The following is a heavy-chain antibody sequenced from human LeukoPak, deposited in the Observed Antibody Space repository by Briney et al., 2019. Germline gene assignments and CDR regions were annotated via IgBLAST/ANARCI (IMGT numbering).Heavy chain of an antibody. CDR3: ARGRYDFWSGYYSNNWFDP. V-gene: IGHV1-8*01. D-gene: IGHD3-3*01. CDR1: GYTFTSYD. CDR2: MNPNSSNT. J-gene: IGHJ5*02. Sequence: ASVKVSCKASGYTFTSYDINWVRQATGQGLEWMGWMNPNSSNTGYAQKFQGRVTMTRNTSISTAYMELSSLRSEDTAVYYCARGRYDFWSGYYSNNWFDPWGQGTLVTVSS.